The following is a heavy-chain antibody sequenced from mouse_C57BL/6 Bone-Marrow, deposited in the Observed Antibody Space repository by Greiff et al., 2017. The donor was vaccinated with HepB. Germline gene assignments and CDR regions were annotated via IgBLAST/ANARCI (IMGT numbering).Heavy chain of an antibody. J-gene: IGHJ3*01. V-gene: IGHV1-50*01. Sequence: VQLQESGAELVKPGASVKLSCKASGYTFTSYWMQWVKQRPGQGLEWIGEIDPSDSYTNYNQKFKGKATLTVDTSSSTAYMQLSSLTSEDSAVYYCARSGTTVDAYWGQGTLVTVSA. CDR2: IDPSDSYT. CDR1: GYTFTSYW. D-gene: IGHD1-1*01. CDR3: ARSGTTVDAY.